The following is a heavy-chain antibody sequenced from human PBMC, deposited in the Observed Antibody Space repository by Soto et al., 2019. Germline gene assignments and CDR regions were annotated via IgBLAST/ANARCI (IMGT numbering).Heavy chain of an antibody. CDR2: MNPNSGNT. D-gene: IGHD3-3*01. V-gene: IGHV1-8*01. CDR1: GYTFTSYD. Sequence: GASVKVCCKASGYTFTSYDINWVRQATGQGLEWMGWMNPNSGNTGYAQKFQGRVTMTRNTSISTAYMELSSLRSEDTAVYYCARSTRPRSITIFGVVIIPPAGFDPWGQGTLVTVSS. CDR3: ARSTRPRSITIFGVVIIPPAGFDP. J-gene: IGHJ5*02.